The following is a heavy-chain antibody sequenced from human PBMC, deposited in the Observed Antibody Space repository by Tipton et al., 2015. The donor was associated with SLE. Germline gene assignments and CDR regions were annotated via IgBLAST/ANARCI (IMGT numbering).Heavy chain of an antibody. Sequence: TLSLTCTVSGGSISSSSYYWGWIRQPPGKGLEWIGTFHYRGNTDYNPSLKSRVTISLDTSKNQSSLKFTSVTAADTAVYYCARRGGDYLWYFDLWGRGTLVTVSS. V-gene: IGHV4-39*07. CDR3: ARRGGDYLWYFDL. J-gene: IGHJ2*01. CDR1: GGSISSSSYY. D-gene: IGHD4-17*01. CDR2: FHYRGNT.